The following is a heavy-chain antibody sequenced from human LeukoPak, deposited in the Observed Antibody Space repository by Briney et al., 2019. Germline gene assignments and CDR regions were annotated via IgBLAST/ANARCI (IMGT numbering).Heavy chain of an antibody. CDR2: IIGSGGST. CDR3: AKDPDSVVVVAAPWDY. D-gene: IGHD2-15*01. CDR1: GFTFSSYA. J-gene: IGHJ4*02. Sequence: GASLRLSCAASGFTFSSYAMSWVRQAPGEGLEWVSAIIGSGGSTYYADSVKGRFTISRDNSKNTLYLQMNSLRAEDTAVYYCAKDPDSVVVVAAPWDYWGQGTLVTLSS. V-gene: IGHV3-23*01.